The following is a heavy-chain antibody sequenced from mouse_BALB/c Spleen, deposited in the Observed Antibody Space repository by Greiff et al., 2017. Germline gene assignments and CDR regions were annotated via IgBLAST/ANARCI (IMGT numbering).Heavy chain of an antibody. D-gene: IGHD2-10*02. Sequence: EVMLVESGPGLVKPSQSLSLTCTVTGYSITSDYAWNWIRQFPGNKLEWMGYISYSGSTSYNPSLKSRISITRDTSKNQFFLQLNSVTTEDTATYYCARGYGKVWFAYWGQGTLVTVSA. CDR1: GYSITSDYA. CDR3: ARGYGKVWFAY. J-gene: IGHJ3*01. V-gene: IGHV3-2*02. CDR2: ISYSGST.